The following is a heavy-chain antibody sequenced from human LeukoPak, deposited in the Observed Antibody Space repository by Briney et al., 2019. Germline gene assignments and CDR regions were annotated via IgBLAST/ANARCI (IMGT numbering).Heavy chain of an antibody. CDR3: AKDSGSPSRMWAAAGTSEYFQH. D-gene: IGHD6-13*01. CDR2: ISGDCGST. J-gene: IGHJ1*01. V-gene: IGHV3-43*02. CDR1: GFTFDDYA. Sequence: GGSLRLSCAASGFTFDDYAMHWVRQAPGKGLEWVSLISGDCGSTYYADSVKGRFTISRDNSKNSLYLQMNSLRTEDTALYYCAKDSGSPSRMWAAAGTSEYFQHWGQGTLVTVSS.